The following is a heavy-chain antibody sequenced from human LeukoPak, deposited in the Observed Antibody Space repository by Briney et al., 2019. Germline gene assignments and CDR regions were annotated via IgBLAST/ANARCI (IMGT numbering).Heavy chain of an antibody. Sequence: PWGSLRLSCAASGFICNNYAMSWVRQAPGKGLEWVSTISGSGITTYYAGSVKGRFAISRDNSKSTLYLQMSSLRAEDTAVYYCVKDQRFGDLDDYRGQGTLVTVSS. V-gene: IGHV3-23*01. J-gene: IGHJ4*02. D-gene: IGHD3-10*01. CDR1: GFICNNYA. CDR3: VKDQRFGDLDDY. CDR2: ISGSGITT.